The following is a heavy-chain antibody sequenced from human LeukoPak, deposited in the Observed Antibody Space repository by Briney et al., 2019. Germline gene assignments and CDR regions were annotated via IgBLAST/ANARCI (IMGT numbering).Heavy chain of an antibody. V-gene: IGHV1-46*01. CDR3: ARSRDYGDYFDY. CDR2: IDPSGGST. J-gene: IGHJ4*02. D-gene: IGHD4-17*01. CDR1: GYTFTSHY. Sequence: ASVKVSCKASGYTFTSHYMHWVRQAPGQGLEWMGIIDPSGGSTSYAQKFQGRVTMTRDTSTSTVYMELSSLRSDDTAVYYCARSRDYGDYFDYWGQGTLVTVSS.